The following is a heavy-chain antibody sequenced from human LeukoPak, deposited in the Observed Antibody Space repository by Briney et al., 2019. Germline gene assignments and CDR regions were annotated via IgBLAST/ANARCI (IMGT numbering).Heavy chain of an antibody. CDR2: ISSSGSTI. D-gene: IGHD2-8*01. Sequence: GGSLRLSCAASGFTFSSYEMNWVRQAPGKGLEWVSYISSSGSTIYYADSVKGRFTISRDNAKNSLYPQMNSLRAEDTAAYYCARKYCTNGVCYGLDAFDIWGQGTMVTVSS. V-gene: IGHV3-48*03. CDR3: ARKYCTNGVCYGLDAFDI. CDR1: GFTFSSYE. J-gene: IGHJ3*02.